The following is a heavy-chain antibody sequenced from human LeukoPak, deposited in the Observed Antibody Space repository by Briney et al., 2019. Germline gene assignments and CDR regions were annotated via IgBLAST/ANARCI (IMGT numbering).Heavy chain of an antibody. CDR2: ISYDGSNK. J-gene: IGHJ4*02. Sequence: PGGSLRLSCAASGFTFSSYGMHWVRQATGKGLEWVAVISYDGSNKYYADSVKGRFTISRDNSKNTLYLQMNSLRAEDTAVYYCARTLDILTGYYALDYWGQGTLVTVSS. CDR1: GFTFSSYG. V-gene: IGHV3-30*03. CDR3: ARTLDILTGYYALDY. D-gene: IGHD3-9*01.